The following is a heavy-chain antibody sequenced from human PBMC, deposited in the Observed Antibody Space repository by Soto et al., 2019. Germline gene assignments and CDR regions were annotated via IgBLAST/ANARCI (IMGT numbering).Heavy chain of an antibody. CDR3: ARVVCEVAGTGLYY. J-gene: IGHJ4*02. CDR2: MNPNSGNT. D-gene: IGHD6-19*01. V-gene: IGHV1-8*01. Sequence: QVQLVQSGAEVKKPGASVKVSCKASGYTFTSYDINWVRQATGQGLEWMGWMNPNSGNTGYAQKFQGRVTMTRNTSISTAYMELCSLISEDTAVYYCARVVCEVAGTGLYYWVQGTLVTVSS. CDR1: GYTFTSYD.